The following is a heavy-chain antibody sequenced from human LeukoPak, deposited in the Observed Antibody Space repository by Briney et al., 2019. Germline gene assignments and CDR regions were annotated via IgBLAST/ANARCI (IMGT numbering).Heavy chain of an antibody. CDR3: AKGRLRGGYYYYYMDV. V-gene: IGHV3-23*01. CDR2: ISGSGGST. J-gene: IGHJ6*03. D-gene: IGHD4-17*01. CDR1: GFTFSSYG. Sequence: PGGSLRLSCAASGFTFSSYGMSWVRQAPGKGLEWVSAISGSGGSTYYADSVKGRFTISRDNSKNTLYLQMNSLRAEDTAVYYCAKGRLRGGYYYYYMDVWGKGTTVTISS.